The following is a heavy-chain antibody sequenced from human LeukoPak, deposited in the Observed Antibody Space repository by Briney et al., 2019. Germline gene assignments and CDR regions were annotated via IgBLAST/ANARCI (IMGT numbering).Heavy chain of an antibody. CDR1: GFSFSWST. CDR2: MKEDGTEI. V-gene: IGHV3-7*01. D-gene: IGHD3-16*01. J-gene: IGHJ4*01. Sequence: GGSLRLSCVVSGFSFSWSTMTWVRQPPGEGPEWVAKMKEDGTEIQYVDSAKGRFTISRDNAKNSLYLQMNSLRVEDTAVYYCATGGAPGGRFENWGHGTLVTVSS. CDR3: ATGGAPGGRFEN.